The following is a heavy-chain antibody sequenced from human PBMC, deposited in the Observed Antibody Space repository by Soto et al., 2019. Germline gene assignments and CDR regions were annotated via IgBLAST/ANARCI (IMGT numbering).Heavy chain of an antibody. V-gene: IGHV4-30-2*06. D-gene: IGHD3-3*01. J-gene: IGHJ5*02. Sequence: PSETLSLTCTVSGGSINSAGHSWGWVRQSPGKGLEWIGYSYHSGSSYYNPPLQSRVTISVDRSKAQFSLRLSSVTAADTAVYYWTRHGRPDITIFGVAAYNFVTWGQGALVTVSS. CDR3: TRHGRPDITIFGVAAYNFVT. CDR2: SYHSGSS. CDR1: GGSINSAGHS.